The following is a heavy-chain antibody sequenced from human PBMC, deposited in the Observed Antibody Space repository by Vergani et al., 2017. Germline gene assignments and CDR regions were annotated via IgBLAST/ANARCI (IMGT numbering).Heavy chain of an antibody. V-gene: IGHV3-66*02. Sequence: EVQLVESGGGLVQPGGSLRLSCAASGFTVSSNYMSWVRQAPGKGLEWVSVIYSGGSTYYADSVKGRFTISRDNSKNTLYLQMNSLRAEDTAVYYCAKDWGIGDRLPDYWGQGTLVTVSS. D-gene: IGHD3-16*01. CDR1: GFTVSSNY. CDR3: AKDWGIGDRLPDY. CDR2: IYSGGST. J-gene: IGHJ4*02.